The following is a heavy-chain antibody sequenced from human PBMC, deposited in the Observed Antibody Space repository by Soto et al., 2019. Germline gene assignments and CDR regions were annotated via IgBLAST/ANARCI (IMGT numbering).Heavy chain of an antibody. CDR1: AGSLSTYY. Sequence: SETLSLTCSVSAGSLSTYYWSWIRQPPGKGLEWIGYIYYGGSANYNPSLKSRVTITVDTSKNQFSLKVSSVTAADTAVYYCAREGGGGTIAFDYWGQGALVTVSS. D-gene: IGHD2-21*01. V-gene: IGHV4-59*01. J-gene: IGHJ4*02. CDR3: AREGGGGTIAFDY. CDR2: IYYGGSA.